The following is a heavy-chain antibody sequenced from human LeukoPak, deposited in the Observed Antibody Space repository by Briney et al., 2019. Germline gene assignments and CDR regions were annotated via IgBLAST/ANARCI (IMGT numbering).Heavy chain of an antibody. CDR1: GVSISSYY. CDR2: IYYSGST. Sequence: PSETLSLTCTVSGVSISSYYWSWIRQPPGKGLEWIGYIYYSGSTNYNPSLKSRVTISVDTSKNQFSLKLSSVTAADTAVYYCARVGCSGGSCYSSAIYYYGMDVWGQGTTVTVSS. V-gene: IGHV4-59*01. D-gene: IGHD2-15*01. J-gene: IGHJ6*02. CDR3: ARVGCSGGSCYSSAIYYYGMDV.